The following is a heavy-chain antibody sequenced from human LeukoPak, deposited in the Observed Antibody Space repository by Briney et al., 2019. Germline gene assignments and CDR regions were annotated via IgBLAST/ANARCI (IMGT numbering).Heavy chain of an antibody. CDR2: ISSTGGTT. Sequence: GGSLRLSCAASGFTFSSYAMHWVRQAPGKGLEWVSSISSTGGTTYYADSVKGRFTISRDNAKNSLYLQMNSLRAEDTAVYYCAELGITMIGGVWGKGTTVTISS. CDR3: AELGITMIGGV. J-gene: IGHJ6*04. D-gene: IGHD3-10*02. V-gene: IGHV3-48*03. CDR1: GFTFSSYA.